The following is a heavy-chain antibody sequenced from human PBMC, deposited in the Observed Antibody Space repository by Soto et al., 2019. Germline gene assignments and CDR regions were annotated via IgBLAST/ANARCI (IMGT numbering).Heavy chain of an antibody. CDR1: GYSISSGYY. J-gene: IGHJ6*02. CDR2: IYHSGST. D-gene: IGHD3-10*01. Sequence: NPSETLSLTCAVSGYSISSGYYWGWIRQPPGKGLEWIGSIYHSGSTYYNPSLKSRVTISVDTSKNQFSLKLSSVTAADTAVYYCARDPYGSGSYRYYYGMDVWGQGTTVTVSS. CDR3: ARDPYGSGSYRYYYGMDV. V-gene: IGHV4-38-2*02.